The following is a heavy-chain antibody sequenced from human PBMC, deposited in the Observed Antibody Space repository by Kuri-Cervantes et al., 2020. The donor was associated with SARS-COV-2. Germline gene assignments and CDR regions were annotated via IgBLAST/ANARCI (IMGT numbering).Heavy chain of an antibody. V-gene: IGHV3-20*04. Sequence: GESLKISCAASGFTFDDYGMSWVRQAPGKGLELVSGINWNGGSTGYADSVKGRFTIFRDNAKNSLYLQMNSLRAEDTAVYYCAKGDSSGWYIFDYWGQGTLVTVSS. CDR3: AKGDSSGWYIFDY. J-gene: IGHJ4*02. CDR1: GFTFDDYG. CDR2: INWNGGST. D-gene: IGHD6-19*01.